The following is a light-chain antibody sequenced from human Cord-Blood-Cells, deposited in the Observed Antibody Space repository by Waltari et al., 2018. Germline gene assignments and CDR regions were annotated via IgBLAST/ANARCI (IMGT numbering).Light chain of an antibody. CDR2: EVS. CDR3: SSYTSSSTLV. Sequence: QSALTQPASVSGSPGQSITISCTGTSSDVGGYNYVSWYQQHPGKAPKLMIYEVSNRPSGVSNRVSGSKSGNTSSLTISGLQAGDEADYYCSSYTSSSTLVFGTGTKVTVL. V-gene: IGLV2-14*01. J-gene: IGLJ1*01. CDR1: SSDVGGYNY.